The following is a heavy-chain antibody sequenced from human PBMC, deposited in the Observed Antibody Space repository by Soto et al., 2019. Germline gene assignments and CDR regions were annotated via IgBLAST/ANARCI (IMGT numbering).Heavy chain of an antibody. CDR3: ADTAMVTDWFDP. Sequence: SVKVSCKASGGTFSSYAISWVRQAPGQGLEWMGGIIPIFGTANYAQKFQGRVTITADKSTSTAYMELSSLRSEDTAVYYCADTAMVTDWFDPWGQGTLVTVSS. V-gene: IGHV1-69*06. J-gene: IGHJ5*02. D-gene: IGHD5-18*01. CDR1: GGTFSSYA. CDR2: IIPIFGTA.